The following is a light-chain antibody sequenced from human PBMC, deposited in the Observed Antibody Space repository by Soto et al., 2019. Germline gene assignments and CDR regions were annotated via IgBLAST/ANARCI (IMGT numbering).Light chain of an antibody. Sequence: QSALTQPPSASGSVGQSVTISCTGTSSDVGAYNYVSWYQQHPGKAPKLMIYEVSKRPSGVPDRFSGSKSGYTASLTVSGLQAEDEADYYCQSYDSSLSGEVFGTGTKVTVL. J-gene: IGLJ1*01. CDR2: EVS. CDR3: QSYDSSLSGEV. V-gene: IGLV2-8*01. CDR1: SSDVGAYNY.